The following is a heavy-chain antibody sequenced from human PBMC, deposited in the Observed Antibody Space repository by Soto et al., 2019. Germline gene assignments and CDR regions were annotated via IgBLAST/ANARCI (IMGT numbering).Heavy chain of an antibody. CDR2: TRNKANSYTT. CDR3: ATFLRAFDY. CDR1: GFTFSDHY. J-gene: IGHJ4*02. Sequence: GGSLRLSCAASGFTFSDHYMDWVRQAPGKGLEWVGRTRNKANSYTTEYAASVKGRFTISRDDSTNSLYLQMNSLKTEDTAVYYCATFLRAFDYWGQGTLVTVSS. V-gene: IGHV3-72*01.